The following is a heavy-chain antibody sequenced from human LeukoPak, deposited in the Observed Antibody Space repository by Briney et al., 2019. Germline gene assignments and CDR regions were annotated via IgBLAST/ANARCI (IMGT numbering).Heavy chain of an antibody. CDR1: GFTVSSNL. CDR3: ARGASRISWPGIDY. Sequence: PGGSLRLSCAASGFTVSSNLMTWVRQSPGRGLEWLSSSYSAGATYYADSAKGRFTISRDHSNNSVSLQMTNLRVEDTAIYYCARGASRISWPGIDYWGQGTLVTVSS. CDR2: SYSAGAT. J-gene: IGHJ4*02. D-gene: IGHD3-3*02. V-gene: IGHV3-53*01.